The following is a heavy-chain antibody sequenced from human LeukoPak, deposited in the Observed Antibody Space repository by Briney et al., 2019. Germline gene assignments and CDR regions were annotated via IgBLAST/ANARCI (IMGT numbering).Heavy chain of an antibody. CDR1: GFTVSSNY. D-gene: IGHD6-19*01. Sequence: PGGSLRLSCAASGFTVSSNYMSWVRQAPGKGLEWVSSISSSSSYIYYADSVKGRFTISRDNAKNSLYLQMNSLRAEDTAVYYCARKEGGWLVPLVSGSPIDYWGQGTLVTVSS. J-gene: IGHJ4*02. CDR2: ISSSSSYI. V-gene: IGHV3-21*01. CDR3: ARKEGGWLVPLVSGSPIDY.